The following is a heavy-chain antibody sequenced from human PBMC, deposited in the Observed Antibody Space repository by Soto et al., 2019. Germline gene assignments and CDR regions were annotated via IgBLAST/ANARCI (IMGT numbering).Heavy chain of an antibody. CDR2: ISPYSGNT. CDR1: GYIFVNYG. V-gene: IGHV1-18*01. D-gene: IGHD3-16*01. J-gene: IGHJ6*02. CDR3: AMVDNYVPPTPQDV. Sequence: QVQLVQSGDEVRKPGSSVKVSCKASGYIFVNYGIAWVRQAPGQGLEWMGWISPYSGNTHYANKVQGRLTMTADTATSTANMDLASRTSDDTAVYYCAMVDNYVPPTPQDVWGQGATVTVAS.